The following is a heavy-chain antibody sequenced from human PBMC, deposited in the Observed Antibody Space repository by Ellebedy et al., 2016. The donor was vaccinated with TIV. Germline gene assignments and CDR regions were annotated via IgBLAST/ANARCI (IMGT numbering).Heavy chain of an antibody. CDR3: ARGTVTLQDY. CDR2: IIPIFGTA. D-gene: IGHD4-11*01. CDR1: GYTFTSYG. V-gene: IGHV1-18*04. J-gene: IGHJ4*02. Sequence: ASVKVSCKASGYTFTSYGISWVRQAPGQGLEWMGGIIPIFGTANYAQKLQGRVTMTTDTSTSTAYMELRSLRSDDTAVYYCARGTVTLQDYWGQGTLVTVSS.